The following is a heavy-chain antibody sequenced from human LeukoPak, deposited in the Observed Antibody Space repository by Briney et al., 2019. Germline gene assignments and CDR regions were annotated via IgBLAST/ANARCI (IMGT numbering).Heavy chain of an antibody. J-gene: IGHJ4*02. CDR2: IWYDGSNE. Sequence: GGSLRLSCVASGFIFSNYGMHWVRQAPGKGLEWVALIWYDGSNEYYADSVKGRFTISRDTSKNTLYLQMNSLRAEDTAVYYCARLGGGRYYYYFDYWGQGTLVTVSS. V-gene: IGHV3-33*01. CDR3: ARLGGGRYYYYFDY. CDR1: GFIFSNYG. D-gene: IGHD1-26*01.